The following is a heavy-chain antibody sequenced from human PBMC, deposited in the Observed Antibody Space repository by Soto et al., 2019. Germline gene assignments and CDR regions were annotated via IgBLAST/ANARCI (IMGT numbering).Heavy chain of an antibody. J-gene: IGHJ5*02. D-gene: IGHD6-19*01. CDR3: AGDIMPFGNSALYGRFDP. Sequence: SETLSLTCAVYGGSFSGYYWSWMRQPAGKGLEWIGRVDISGTTNYNPSLKNRVTMSVDTSKNQFALRLRSVTAADTAVYFCAGDIMPFGNSALYGRFDPWGQGTLVTVSS. V-gene: IGHV4-4*07. CDR2: VDISGTT. CDR1: GGSFSGYY.